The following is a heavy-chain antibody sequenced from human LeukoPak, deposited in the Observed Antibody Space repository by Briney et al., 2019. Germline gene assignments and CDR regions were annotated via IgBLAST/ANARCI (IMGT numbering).Heavy chain of an antibody. CDR2: VNWNGGST. CDR1: GFSFDDYG. D-gene: IGHD3-10*01. Sequence: RPGGSRRLSCAASGFSFDDYGMSWVRQAPGKGLEWVCGVNWNGGSTGYADSVKGRFTISRDNAKNSLYLQMNSLRAEDTALYYCARGFLADLSMVWVDFWGQGTLVTVSS. J-gene: IGHJ4*02. CDR3: ARGFLADLSMVWVDF. V-gene: IGHV3-20*04.